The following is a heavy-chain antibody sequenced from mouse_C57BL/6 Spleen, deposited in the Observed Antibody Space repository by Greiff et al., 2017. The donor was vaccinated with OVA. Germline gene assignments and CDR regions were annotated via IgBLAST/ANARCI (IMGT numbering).Heavy chain of an antibody. D-gene: IGHD1-1*01. CDR2: IDPSDSYT. V-gene: IGHV1-50*01. CDR1: GYTFTSYW. CDR3: ARRGYYGSSPYYAMDY. J-gene: IGHJ4*01. Sequence: QVQLQQPGAELVKPGASVKLSCKASGYTFTSYWMPWVKQRPGQGLEWIGEIDPSDSYTNYNQKFKGKATLTVDTSSSTAYMQLSSLTSEDSAVYYCARRGYYGSSPYYAMDYWGQGTSVTVSS.